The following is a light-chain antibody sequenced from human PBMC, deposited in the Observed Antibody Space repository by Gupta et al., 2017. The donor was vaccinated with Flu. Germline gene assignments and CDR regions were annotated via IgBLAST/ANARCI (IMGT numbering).Light chain of an antibody. CDR2: DAS. J-gene: IGKJ4*01. V-gene: IGKV1-33*01. Sequence: PSSLSASVGDRVTITCQASQDISNYLNWYQQKPGKAPKLLIYDASNLETGVPSRFSGSGSGTDFTFTISILQPEDIATYYCQQYDNLPFTFGGGTKVEIK. CDR1: QDISNY. CDR3: QQYDNLPFT.